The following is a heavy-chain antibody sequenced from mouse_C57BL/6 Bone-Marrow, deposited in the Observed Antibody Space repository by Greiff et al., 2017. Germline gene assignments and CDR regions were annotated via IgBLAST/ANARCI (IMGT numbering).Heavy chain of an antibody. Sequence: VQLKESGPGLAKPSQTLSLTCSVTGYSITSDYWNWIRKFPGKKLEYMGYISYSGSTYYNPSLKSRISITRDTSKNQYYLQLNSVTTEDTATYYCARSYYDSSRWYFDVWGTGTTVTVAS. V-gene: IGHV3-8*01. CDR1: GYSITSDY. CDR2: ISYSGST. D-gene: IGHD1-1*01. J-gene: IGHJ1*03. CDR3: ARSYYDSSRWYFDV.